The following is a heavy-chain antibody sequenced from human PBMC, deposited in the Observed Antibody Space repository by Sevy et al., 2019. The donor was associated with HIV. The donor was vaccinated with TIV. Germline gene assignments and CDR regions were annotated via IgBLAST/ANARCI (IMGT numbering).Heavy chain of an antibody. CDR2: IYYIGST. CDR3: ARKGGSYSNNWFDP. Sequence: SETLSLTCTVSGGSISSSSYYWGWIRQPPGKGLEWIGSIYYIGSTYYSPSLKSRVTISVDTSKNQFSLKLSSVTAADTAVYYCARKGGSYSNNWFDPWGLGTLVTVSS. V-gene: IGHV4-39*01. CDR1: GGSISSSSYY. J-gene: IGHJ5*02. D-gene: IGHD1-26*01.